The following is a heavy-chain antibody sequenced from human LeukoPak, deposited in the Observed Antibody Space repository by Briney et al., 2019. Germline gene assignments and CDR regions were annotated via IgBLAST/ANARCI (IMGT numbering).Heavy chain of an antibody. CDR2: INPNSGGT. CDR1: GYTFTGYY. V-gene: IGHV1-2*02. Sequence: ASVKVSCKASGYTFTGYYMHWVRQAPGQGLEWMGWINPNSGGTNYAQRFQGRVTMTRDTSISTAYMELSRLRSNDTAVYYCARGLTVVVPAEDDYWGQGTLVTVSS. D-gene: IGHD2-2*01. CDR3: ARGLTVVVPAEDDY. J-gene: IGHJ4*02.